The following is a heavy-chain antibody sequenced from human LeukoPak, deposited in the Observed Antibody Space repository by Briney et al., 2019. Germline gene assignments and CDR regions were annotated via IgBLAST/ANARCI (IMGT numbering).Heavy chain of an antibody. D-gene: IGHD6-19*01. CDR1: GGSISSGSYY. V-gene: IGHV4-61*02. Sequence: PSQTLSLTCTVSGGSISSGSYYWSWIRLPAGKGLEWIGRIYTSGSTNYNPSLKSRVTISVDTSKNQFSLKLSSVTAADTAVYYCAREVAGTGYFDYWGQGTLVTVSS. J-gene: IGHJ4*02. CDR3: AREVAGTGYFDY. CDR2: IYTSGST.